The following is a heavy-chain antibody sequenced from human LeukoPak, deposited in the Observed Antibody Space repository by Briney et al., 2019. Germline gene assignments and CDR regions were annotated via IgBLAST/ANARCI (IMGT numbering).Heavy chain of an antibody. J-gene: IGHJ6*03. CDR3: ARDTFATVVLYYYYYYMDV. D-gene: IGHD4-23*01. CDR2: IKQDGSEK. V-gene: IGHV3-7*01. Sequence: PGGSLRLSCAASGFTFSSYWMSWVRQAPGKGLEWVANIKQDGSEKYYVDSVKGRFTISRDNAKNSLYLQMNSLRAEDTAVYYCARDTFATVVLYYYYYYMDVWGKGTTVTVSS. CDR1: GFTFSSYW.